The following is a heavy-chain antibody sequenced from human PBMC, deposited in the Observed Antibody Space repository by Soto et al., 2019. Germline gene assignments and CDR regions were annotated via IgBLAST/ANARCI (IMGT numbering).Heavy chain of an antibody. J-gene: IGHJ6*02. CDR2: IKEDGSEK. V-gene: IGHV3-7*05. CDR1: EFTFNTYW. CDR3: ARDWGTPGRGSAVGYYYHYGMDV. Sequence: EVQLVESGGGLVQPGGSLRLSCLASEFTFNTYWMNWVRQAPGRGLEWVADIKEDGSEKNYVDSVKGRFTISRDTAKNALYFHMNSLRGEDTAVYFCARDWGTPGRGSAVGYYYHYGMDVWGQGTTVTVSS. D-gene: IGHD6-19*01.